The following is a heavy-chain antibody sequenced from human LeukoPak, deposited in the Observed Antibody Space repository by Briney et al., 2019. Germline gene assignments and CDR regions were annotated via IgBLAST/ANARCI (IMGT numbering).Heavy chain of an antibody. CDR1: GFTFSTYY. Sequence: GGSLRLSCAASGFTFSTYYMHWVRQAPGEGLVWVSAISGSGGSTYYADSVKGRFTISRDNSKNTLYLQMNSLRAEDTAAYYCAKSPTGTPDYWGQGTLVTVSS. CDR3: AKSPTGTPDY. CDR2: ISGSGGST. D-gene: IGHD1-7*01. J-gene: IGHJ4*02. V-gene: IGHV3-23*01.